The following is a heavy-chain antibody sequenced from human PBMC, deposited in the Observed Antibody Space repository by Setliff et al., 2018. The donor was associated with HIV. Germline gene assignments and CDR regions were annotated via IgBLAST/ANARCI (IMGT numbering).Heavy chain of an antibody. D-gene: IGHD3-22*01. Sequence: PGESLKISCKGYGYSFTNYWIGWVRQMPGKGLEWMGIIYPGDSDTRYSPSFQGQVTISADKSLSTAYLQWSSLKASDTAMYYCARLSGLYYYDTSGYYYGHYFDYWGQGTLVTFSS. CDR2: IYPGDSDT. CDR3: ARLSGLYYYDTSGYYYGHYFDY. J-gene: IGHJ4*02. CDR1: GYSFTNYW. V-gene: IGHV5-51*01.